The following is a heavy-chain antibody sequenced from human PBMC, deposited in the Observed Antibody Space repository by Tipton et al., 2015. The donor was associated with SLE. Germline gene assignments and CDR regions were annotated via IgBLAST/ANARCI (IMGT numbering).Heavy chain of an antibody. Sequence: SLRLSCVASGGYQMNWVRQAPGKGLEWVAVIWYDGSNKFYADSVKGRFTISRDSAKNSLYLQMNSLRAEDTAVYYCARDKLRLTDAFDIWGQGTMVTVSS. J-gene: IGHJ3*02. CDR2: IWYDGSNK. V-gene: IGHV3-33*08. D-gene: IGHD3-3*01. CDR3: ARDKLRLTDAFDI. CDR1: GGYQ.